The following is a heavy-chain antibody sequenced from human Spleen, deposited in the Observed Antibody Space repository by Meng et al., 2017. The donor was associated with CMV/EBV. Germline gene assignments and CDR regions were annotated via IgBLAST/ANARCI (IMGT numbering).Heavy chain of an antibody. CDR1: GYTFTGYY. Sequence: ASVKVSCKASGYTFTGYYIHWVRQAPGQGLEWMGWVNPNSGGTNFAQTLQGRVTMTRDTSISTTYMELSRLSSDDTAVYYRSRVHIAARLADGFYIWGLGTMVTVSS. J-gene: IGHJ3*02. D-gene: IGHD6-6*01. V-gene: IGHV1-2*02. CDR3: SRVHIAARLADGFYI. CDR2: VNPNSGGT.